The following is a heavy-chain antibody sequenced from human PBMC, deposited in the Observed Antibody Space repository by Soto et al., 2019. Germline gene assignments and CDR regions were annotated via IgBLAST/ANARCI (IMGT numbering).Heavy chain of an antibody. CDR2: VYYTGDT. CDR1: SGPSRSYN. D-gene: IGHD1-26*01. J-gene: IGHJ6*02. Sequence: QVQLQQSGPRLVKPSETLSLTCTVSSGPSRSYNWGWIRQSPRRGLEWIGYVYYTGDTAYNPSLKSRVTISADTSTNNISLILGSVTAADTAVYYCVRQGIDYRHGLADVWGQGTTVTVSS. CDR3: VRQGIDYRHGLADV. V-gene: IGHV4-59*08.